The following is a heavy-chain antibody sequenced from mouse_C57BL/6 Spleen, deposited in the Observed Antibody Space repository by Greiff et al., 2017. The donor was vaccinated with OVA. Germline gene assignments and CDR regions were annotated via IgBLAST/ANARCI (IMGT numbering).Heavy chain of an antibody. CDR3: ARDYYGSTYAMDY. V-gene: IGHV14-2*01. D-gene: IGHD1-1*01. CDR1: GFNIKDYY. Sequence: EVQGVESGAELVKPGASVKLSCTASGFNIKDYYMHWVKQRTEQGLEWIGRIDPEDGETKYAPKFQGKATITADTSSDTAYLQLSSLTSEDTAVYYCARDYYGSTYAMDYWGQGTSVTVSS. J-gene: IGHJ4*01. CDR2: IDPEDGET.